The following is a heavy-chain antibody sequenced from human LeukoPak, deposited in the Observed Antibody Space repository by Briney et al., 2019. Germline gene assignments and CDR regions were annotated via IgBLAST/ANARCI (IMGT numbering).Heavy chain of an antibody. CDR3: AREEYSSGWFDY. CDR2: IYYSGST. V-gene: IGHV4-59*01. D-gene: IGHD6-19*01. J-gene: IGHJ4*02. Sequence: SETLSLTCTVSGGSISSYYWSWIRQPPGKGLEWIGYIYYSGSTNYNPSLKSRVTISVDTSMNQFSLKLSSVTAADTAVYYCAREEYSSGWFDYWGQGTLVTVSS. CDR1: GGSISSYY.